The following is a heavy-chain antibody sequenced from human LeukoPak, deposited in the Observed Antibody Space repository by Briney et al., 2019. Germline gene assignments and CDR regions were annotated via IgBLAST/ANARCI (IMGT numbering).Heavy chain of an antibody. D-gene: IGHD1-26*01. Sequence: GASVKVSCKASGYTFTDFYMQWVRQAPGQGLEWMGWINPNNGDTKYAQKFLGRVTMTRDTSTTTAYMELSRLRSDDTAVYYCARDITGSYYLFDYWGQGTLVTVSS. CDR3: ARDITGSYYLFDY. CDR1: GYTFTDFY. CDR2: INPNNGDT. J-gene: IGHJ4*02. V-gene: IGHV1-2*02.